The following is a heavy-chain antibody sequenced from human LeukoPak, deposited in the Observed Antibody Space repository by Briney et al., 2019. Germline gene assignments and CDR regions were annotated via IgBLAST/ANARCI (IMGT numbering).Heavy chain of an antibody. D-gene: IGHD2-2*03. Sequence: GGSLRLSCAASGFTFSSYAMSCVRQAPGKGLEWVSAISGSGGSTYYADSVKGRFTISRDNSKNTLYLQMNSLRAEDTAVYYCAKDEVAIVVVPAAMSIHWGQGTLVTVSS. CDR1: GFTFSSYA. V-gene: IGHV3-23*01. J-gene: IGHJ4*02. CDR2: ISGSGGST. CDR3: AKDEVAIVVVPAAMSIH.